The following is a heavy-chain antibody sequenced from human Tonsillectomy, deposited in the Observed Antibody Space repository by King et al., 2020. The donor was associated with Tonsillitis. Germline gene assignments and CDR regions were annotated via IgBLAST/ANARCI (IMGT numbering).Heavy chain of an antibody. CDR3: ARDSVFGVKEIEYYFAY. V-gene: IGHV3-30*04. D-gene: IGHD3-3*01. CDR1: GFTFSSYA. CDR2: ISYDGSNK. J-gene: IGHJ4*02. Sequence: VQLVQSGGGVVQPGRSLRLSCAASGFTFSSYAMHWVRQAPGKGLEWVAVISYDGSNKYYADSVKGRFTISRDNSKNTLYLQMNSLRAEDTAVYYCARDSVFGVKEIEYYFAYWGQGTLATVSS.